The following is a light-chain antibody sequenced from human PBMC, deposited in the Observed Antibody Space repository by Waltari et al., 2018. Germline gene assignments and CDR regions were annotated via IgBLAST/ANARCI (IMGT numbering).Light chain of an antibody. CDR2: TPF. J-gene: IGKJ2*01. CDR1: QSISIW. Sequence: DIQMPQCPSTLSASVGDRVTITCRASQSISIWLAWYQQKPGKAPKLLISTPFSLESGVPSRFSGSGSGTEFTLTISNLQPDDFATYYCQHYNNYPVAYGQGTKLEI. CDR3: QHYNNYPVA. V-gene: IGKV1-5*03.